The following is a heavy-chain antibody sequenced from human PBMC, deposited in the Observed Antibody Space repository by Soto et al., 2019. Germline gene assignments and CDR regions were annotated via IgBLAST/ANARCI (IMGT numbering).Heavy chain of an antibody. D-gene: IGHD3-22*01. CDR2: MYHIGTT. CDR1: GGSINSGRYS. Sequence: QMQLQESGSGLVKPSQTLSLTCTVSGGSINSGRYSWTWIRQPPGAGLEWIGHMYHIGTTYYNPSLKSRVTMSVDTSKNQFSLKLSSVTAADTAIYYCAKGINYYDSSGDSWLDPWGQGTLVTVSS. V-gene: IGHV4-30-2*01. J-gene: IGHJ5*02. CDR3: AKGINYYDSSGDSWLDP.